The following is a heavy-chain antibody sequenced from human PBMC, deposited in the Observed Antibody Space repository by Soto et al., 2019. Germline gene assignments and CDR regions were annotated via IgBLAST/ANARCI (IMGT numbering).Heavy chain of an antibody. Sequence: QVQLQQWGAGLLKPSETLSLTCAVSGGSFSDFYWTWIRQLPGKGLEWIGGINHIGYTNYNPSLESRVAISVDTSKNQFSLNLRSVTAADTAVYYCGPRGAVAPRGYWGQGTLVTVSS. CDR3: GPRGAVAPRGY. V-gene: IGHV4-34*02. D-gene: IGHD2-15*01. CDR2: INHIGYT. CDR1: GGSFSDFY. J-gene: IGHJ4*02.